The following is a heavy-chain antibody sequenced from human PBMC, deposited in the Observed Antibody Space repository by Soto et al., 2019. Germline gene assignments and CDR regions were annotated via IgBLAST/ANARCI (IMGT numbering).Heavy chain of an antibody. CDR1: GFTFSSYS. Sequence: GGSLRLSCAASGFTFSSYSMNWVRQAPGKGLEWVSSISSSSSYIYYADSVKGRFTISRDNAKNSLYLQMNSLRAEDTAVYYCARDPSSRGWYEDYWGQGTLVTVSS. V-gene: IGHV3-21*01. CDR3: ARDPSSRGWYEDY. D-gene: IGHD6-19*01. CDR2: ISSSSSYI. J-gene: IGHJ4*02.